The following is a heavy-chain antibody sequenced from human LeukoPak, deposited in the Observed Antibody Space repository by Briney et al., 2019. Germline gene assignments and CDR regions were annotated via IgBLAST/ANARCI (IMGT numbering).Heavy chain of an antibody. D-gene: IGHD3-22*01. V-gene: IGHV3-30*03. Sequence: GRSLRLSCAASGFTFNNHDMHWVRQAPGKGLEWVAGISYDGRNKYYADSVKGRFTISRDNSKNTLNLQMNSLRTEDTAVYYCVRGVGLYDTIGYFDYWGQGTLVTVSS. CDR2: ISYDGRNK. J-gene: IGHJ4*02. CDR3: VRGVGLYDTIGYFDY. CDR1: GFTFNNHD.